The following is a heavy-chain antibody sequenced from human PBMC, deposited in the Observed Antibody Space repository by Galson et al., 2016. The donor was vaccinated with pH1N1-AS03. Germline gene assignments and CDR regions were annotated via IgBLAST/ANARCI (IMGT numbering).Heavy chain of an antibody. CDR3: ARVSGEDGRGGYKGASAMDA. V-gene: IGHV1-69*04. J-gene: IGHJ6*02. D-gene: IGHD5-24*01. CDR2: INPMVGLA. Sequence: SVKVSCKASGGSFSNYAFNWVRQAPGQGLEWMGRINPMVGLADYAQKLQDRVTITADKSTSTVYMELGSLRSEDTAVYYCARVSGEDGRGGYKGASAMDAWGQGTTVTVSS. CDR1: GGSFSNYA.